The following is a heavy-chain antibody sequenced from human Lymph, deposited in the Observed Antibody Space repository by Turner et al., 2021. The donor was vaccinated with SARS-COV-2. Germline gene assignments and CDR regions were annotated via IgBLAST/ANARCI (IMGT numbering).Heavy chain of an antibody. CDR3: ASNYDILTGYYTRNWFDP. V-gene: IGHV4-39*01. Sequence: QLQLQESGPGLVKPSETLSLTCTVSGGSISSSSYYWGWIRQPPGKGLEWIGSIYYSGSTYYNPPLKSRVTISVETSKNQFSPKLSSVTAADTAVYYCASNYDILTGYYTRNWFDPWGQGTLVTVS. D-gene: IGHD3-9*01. CDR2: IYYSGST. CDR1: GGSISSSSYY. J-gene: IGHJ5*02.